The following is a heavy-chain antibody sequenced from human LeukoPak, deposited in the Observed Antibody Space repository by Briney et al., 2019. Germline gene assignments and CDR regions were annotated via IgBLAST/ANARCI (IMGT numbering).Heavy chain of an antibody. CDR3: ARDGECSGGTCYHDY. J-gene: IGHJ4*02. Sequence: GGSLRLSCAASGFTFSDYSMSWLRQAPGKGLEGVSYISSGPSTIYYADSVKGRFTISRDNAMNSLYLQMNSLRAEDTAVYYCARDGECSGGTCYHDYWGQGTLVTVSS. D-gene: IGHD2-15*01. CDR2: ISSGPSTI. CDR1: GFTFSDYS. V-gene: IGHV3-11*01.